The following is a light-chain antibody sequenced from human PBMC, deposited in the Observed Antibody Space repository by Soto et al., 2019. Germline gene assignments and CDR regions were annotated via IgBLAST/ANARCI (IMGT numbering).Light chain of an antibody. Sequence: EIVMTHSPATLSLSPVKRATLSCRASQSVSNNLAWYQEKPGQATRLLIYGASTRATGIPARFSGSGSGTEFTLTISSLQSEDFAVYYCQQYNNWPPITFGQGTRLEI. J-gene: IGKJ5*01. CDR1: QSVSNN. CDR2: GAS. V-gene: IGKV3-15*01. CDR3: QQYNNWPPIT.